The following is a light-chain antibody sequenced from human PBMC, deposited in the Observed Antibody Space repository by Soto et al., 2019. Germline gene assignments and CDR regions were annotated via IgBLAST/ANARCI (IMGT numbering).Light chain of an antibody. CDR2: DVS. Sequence: QSALTQPRSVSGSPGQSVTISCTGTSSDVGGYNYVSWYQQHPGRAPKLMIYDVSKRPSGVPDRFSGSKSGNTASLTISGLQAEDEAYYYCCSYAGSYTYVFGTGNKLTAL. CDR3: CSYAGSYTYV. J-gene: IGLJ1*01. CDR1: SSDVGGYNY. V-gene: IGLV2-11*01.